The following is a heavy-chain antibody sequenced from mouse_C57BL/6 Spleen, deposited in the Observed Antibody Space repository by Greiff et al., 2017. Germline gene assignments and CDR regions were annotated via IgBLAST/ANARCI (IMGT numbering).Heavy chain of an antibody. CDR2: IRSKSNNYAT. V-gene: IGHV10-1*01. J-gene: IGHJ4*01. CDR1: GFSFNTYA. Sequence: VQLKESGGGLVQPKGSLKLSCAASGFSFNTYAMNWVRQAPGKGLEWVARIRSKSNNYATYYADSVKDRFTISRDDSESMLYLQMNNVKTEDTAMYYCLRRGGDYAMDYWGQGTSVTVSS. CDR3: LRRGGDYAMDY.